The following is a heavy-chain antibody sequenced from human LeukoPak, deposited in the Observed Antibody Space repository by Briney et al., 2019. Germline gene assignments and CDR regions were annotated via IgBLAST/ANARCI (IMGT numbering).Heavy chain of an antibody. CDR1: GFSISSGHY. J-gene: IGHJ5*02. CDR2: VYQSGTT. D-gene: IGHD2-2*01. Sequence: PSETLSLTCTVSGFSISSGHYWGWVRQPPGAGLEWIGSVYQSGTTYYNPSLKSRVTMSVDTSKNQFSLKLSSVTAADTAVYYCARGTESLNLWGQGTLVTVSS. V-gene: IGHV4-38-2*02. CDR3: ARGTESLNL.